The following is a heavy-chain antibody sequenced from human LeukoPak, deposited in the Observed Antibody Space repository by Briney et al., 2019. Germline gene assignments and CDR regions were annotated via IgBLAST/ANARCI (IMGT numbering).Heavy chain of an antibody. J-gene: IGHJ4*02. CDR3: AREFNPNYYDSSGYYNH. Sequence: SETLSLTCTVSGGSISSGDYYWSWIRQPPGKGLEWIGYIYYSGSTYYNPSLKSRVTISVDTSKNQFSLKLSSVTAADTALYYCAREFNPNYYDSSGYYNHWGQGTLVTVSS. D-gene: IGHD3-22*01. CDR1: GGSISSGDYY. V-gene: IGHV4-30-4*01. CDR2: IYYSGST.